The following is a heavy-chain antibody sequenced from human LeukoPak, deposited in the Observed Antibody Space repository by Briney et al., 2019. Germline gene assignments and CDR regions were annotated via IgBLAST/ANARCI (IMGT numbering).Heavy chain of an antibody. V-gene: IGHV4-34*01. CDR2: IHQHGIF. D-gene: IGHD5-24*01. Sequence: PSETLSLTCDISGGSCDDYYCSWIRQPPGKGLEWIGEIHQHGIFYYNSSLMSRVTISIDTSKSQFSLRLTSVTAADTAFYYCARGRDRSKAGDLWGQGSLVTVSS. CDR1: GGSCDDYY. CDR3: ARGRDRSKAGDL. J-gene: IGHJ5*02.